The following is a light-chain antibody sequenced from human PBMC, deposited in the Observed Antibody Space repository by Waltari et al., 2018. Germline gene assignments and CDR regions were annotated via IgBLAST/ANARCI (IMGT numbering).Light chain of an antibody. CDR1: QSISSY. CDR3: QQSYSTPQT. J-gene: IGKJ1*01. Sequence: DIQLTQSPSSLSASVGGRVTITCRASQSISSYLNWYQQKPGKAPKLLIYAASTLQSGVPSTFSGSGSGTDFTLTISSLQLEDFATYYCQQSYSTPQTFGQGTKVEIK. CDR2: AAS. V-gene: IGKV1-39*01.